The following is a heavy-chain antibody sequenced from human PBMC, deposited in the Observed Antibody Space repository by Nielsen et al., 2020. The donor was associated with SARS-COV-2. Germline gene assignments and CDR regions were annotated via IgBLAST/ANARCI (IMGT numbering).Heavy chain of an antibody. CDR3: ARGFDP. CDR1: GGSISNTAYY. CDR2: MYDIGST. Sequence: SETLSLTCTVSGGSISNTAYYWAWIRQPPGKGLEWLVSMYDIGSTNYNPSLKSRVTISVDTSKNQFSLKLSSVTAADTAVYYCARGFDPWGQGTLVTVSS. J-gene: IGHJ5*02. V-gene: IGHV4-39*07.